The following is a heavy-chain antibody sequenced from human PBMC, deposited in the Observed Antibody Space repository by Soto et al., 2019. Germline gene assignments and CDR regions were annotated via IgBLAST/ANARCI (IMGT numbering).Heavy chain of an antibody. CDR2: ISYDGSNK. V-gene: IGHV3-30-3*01. J-gene: IGHJ6*02. D-gene: IGHD2-15*01. CDR1: GFTFSSYA. CDR3: ARVECSGGSCWGHYYYYGMDV. Sequence: PGGSLRLSCAASGFTFSSYAMHWVRQAPGKGLEWVAVISYDGSNKYYADSVKGRFTISRDNSKNTLYLQMNSLRAEDTAVYYCARVECSGGSCWGHYYYYGMDVWGQGTTVTVSS.